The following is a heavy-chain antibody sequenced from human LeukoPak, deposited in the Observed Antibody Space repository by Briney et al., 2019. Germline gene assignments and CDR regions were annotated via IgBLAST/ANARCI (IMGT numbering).Heavy chain of an antibody. CDR1: GGSISSYY. D-gene: IGHD6-19*01. CDR2: IYYSGST. Sequence: SETLSLTCTVSGGSISSYYWSWLRQPPGKGLEWIGYIYYSGSTNYNPSLKSRVTISVDTSKNQFSLKLSSVTAADTAVYYCARDSSSGGFDPWGQGTRDTVSS. V-gene: IGHV4-59*01. CDR3: ARDSSSGGFDP. J-gene: IGHJ5*02.